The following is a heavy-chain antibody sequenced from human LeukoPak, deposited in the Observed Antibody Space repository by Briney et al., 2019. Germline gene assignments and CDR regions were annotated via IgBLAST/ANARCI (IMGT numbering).Heavy chain of an antibody. CDR1: GYSFTSYW. J-gene: IGHJ4*02. V-gene: IGHV5-51*01. CDR2: IYPGNSDT. D-gene: IGHD6-13*01. CDR3: ARHEGITAAGIDY. Sequence: GESLKISCKGSGYSFTSYWIGWVRQMPGKGLEWMGIIYPGNSDTRYSPSFQGQVTISADKSITTAYLQWSSLKASDTAMNYCARHEGITAAGIDYWGQGTLVTVSS.